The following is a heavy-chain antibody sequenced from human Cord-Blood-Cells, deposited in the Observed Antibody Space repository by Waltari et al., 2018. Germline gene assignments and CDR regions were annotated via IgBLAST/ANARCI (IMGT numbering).Heavy chain of an antibody. D-gene: IGHD3-22*01. Sequence: QVQLQESGPGLVKPSETLSLTCTVTGGSISSFYWRWLRQPAGKGLEWIGRIYTSGSTNYNPSLKSRVTRSVDTSKNQCSLKRSSVTAADTAVYYCARDLVVIPNDAVDIWGQGTMVTVSS. J-gene: IGHJ3*02. CDR2: IYTSGST. V-gene: IGHV4-4*07. CDR1: GGSISSFY. CDR3: ARDLVVIPNDAVDI.